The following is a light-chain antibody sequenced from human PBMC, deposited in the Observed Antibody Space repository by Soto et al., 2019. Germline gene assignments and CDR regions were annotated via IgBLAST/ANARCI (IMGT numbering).Light chain of an antibody. CDR3: QQRSNWLT. CDR1: QSVSGN. V-gene: IGKV3-11*01. CDR2: HAS. J-gene: IGKJ4*01. Sequence: EIVMTQSPATLSLSPGERATLSCRASQSVSGNLAWYQQKPGQAPRLLISHASYRATGIPARFSGSGSGTDYTLTISSLEPEDFAVYYCQQRSNWLTFGGGTKVDIK.